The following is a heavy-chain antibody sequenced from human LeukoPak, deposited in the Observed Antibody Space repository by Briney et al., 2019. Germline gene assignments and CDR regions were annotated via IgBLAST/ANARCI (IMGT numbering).Heavy chain of an antibody. CDR1: GFTFSSYG. V-gene: IGHV3-33*06. J-gene: IGHJ4*02. D-gene: IGHD6-6*01. CDR2: IWYDGSNK. CDR3: AKDSDLAARGYFDY. Sequence: GGSLRLSCAASGFTFSSYGMHWVRQAPGKGLEWVGVIWYDGSNKYYADSVKGRFTISRDNSKNTLYLQMNSLRAEDTAVYYCAKDSDLAARGYFDYWGQGTLVTVSS.